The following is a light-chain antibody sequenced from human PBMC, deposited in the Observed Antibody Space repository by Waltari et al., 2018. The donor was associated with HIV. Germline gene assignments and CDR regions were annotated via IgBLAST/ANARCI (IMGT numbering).Light chain of an antibody. Sequence: QSALTQPPSASGSPGQSVTISCTGTSSDVGCVDYVSWYHQQPPKAPKLILYEVNRRPAGVPDRFSGSKSGNTASLTVSGLQPEDEGDYYCSSYKDANDVVFGGGTKLTV. CDR2: EVN. CDR1: SSDVGCVDY. CDR3: SSYKDANDVV. J-gene: IGLJ2*01. V-gene: IGLV2-8*01.